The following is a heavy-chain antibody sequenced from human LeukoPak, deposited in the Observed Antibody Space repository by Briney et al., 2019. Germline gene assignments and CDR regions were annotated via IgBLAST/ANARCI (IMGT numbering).Heavy chain of an antibody. CDR3: TTSTCTNGVCYTSVDY. J-gene: IGHJ4*02. CDR1: GFTFSNAW. V-gene: IGHV3-15*01. CDR2: IKSKTDGGTT. D-gene: IGHD2-8*01. Sequence: GGSLRLSCAASGFTFSNAWMSWVRQAPGKGLEWVGRIKSKTDGGTTDYTAPVKGRFTISRDDSKNTLYLQMDSLKTEDTAVYYCTTSTCTNGVCYTSVDYWGQGTLVTVSS.